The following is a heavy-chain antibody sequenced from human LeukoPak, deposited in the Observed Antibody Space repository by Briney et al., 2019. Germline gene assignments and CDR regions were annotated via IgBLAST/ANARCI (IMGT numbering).Heavy chain of an antibody. Sequence: ASVKVSCKASGYTFTSYGISWVRQAPGQGLEWMGWISAYNGNTNYAQKLQGRVTMTTDTPTSTAYMELRSLRSDDTAVYYCAKVVSSSWYLYYFDYWGQGTLVTVSS. CDR2: ISAYNGNT. CDR1: GYTFTSYG. J-gene: IGHJ4*02. D-gene: IGHD6-13*01. CDR3: AKVVSSSWYLYYFDY. V-gene: IGHV1-18*01.